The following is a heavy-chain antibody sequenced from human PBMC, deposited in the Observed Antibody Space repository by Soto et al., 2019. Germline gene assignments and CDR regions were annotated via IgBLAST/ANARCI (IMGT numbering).Heavy chain of an antibody. CDR2: IYPGDSDT. V-gene: IGHV5-51*01. CDR1: GYSFTSYW. J-gene: IGHJ4*02. CDR3: ARSWRAYYYDSSRYDY. Sequence: GESLKISCKGSGYSFTSYWIGWVRQMPGKGLEWMGIIYPGDSDTRYSPSFQGQVTISADKSISTAYLQWSSLKASDTAMYYCARSWRAYYYDSSRYDYWGQGTLVTVSS. D-gene: IGHD3-22*01.